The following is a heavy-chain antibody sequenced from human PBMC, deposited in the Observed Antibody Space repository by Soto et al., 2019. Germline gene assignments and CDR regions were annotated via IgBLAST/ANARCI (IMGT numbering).Heavy chain of an antibody. D-gene: IGHD1-20*01. J-gene: IGHJ5*02. V-gene: IGHV4-34*01. CDR1: GGSLSDYY. CDR2: INHRGTT. CDR3: ARYQWNPGAFDR. Sequence: PSETLSLTCAVYGGSLSDYYWNWLRQPPGKGLEWIGEINHRGTTSYNPSLKSRVDISVDTAMTQFSLKLRSVTAADTAIYYCARYQWNPGAFDRWGPGTQVTVSS.